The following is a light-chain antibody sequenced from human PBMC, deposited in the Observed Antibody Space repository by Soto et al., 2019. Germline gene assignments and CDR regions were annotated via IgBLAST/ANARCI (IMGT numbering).Light chain of an antibody. J-gene: IGKJ2*01. CDR2: DAS. Sequence: EIVLTQSPVTLSLSPGERATLSCRASQSVSAYLAWFQQKAGQPPRLLIYDASDRASGVPPRFSGSGSGTDFTLTITGLEPEDSATYYCQQSFSAPRTFGQGTKLEIQ. V-gene: IGKV3-11*01. CDR3: QQSFSAPRT. CDR1: QSVSAY.